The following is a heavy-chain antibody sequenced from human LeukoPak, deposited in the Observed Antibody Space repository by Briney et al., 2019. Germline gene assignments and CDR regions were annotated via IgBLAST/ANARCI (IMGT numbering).Heavy chain of an antibody. V-gene: IGHV1-8*03. J-gene: IGHJ4*02. CDR2: MNPNSGNT. CDR1: GYTFTSYD. CDR3: ARGYSKVVPADY. D-gene: IGHD2-2*01. Sequence: ASVKVSCKASGYTFTSYDINWVRQATGQGLEWMGWMNPNSGNTGYAQKFQGRVTITRNTSISTAYMELSSLRSEDTAVYYCARGYSKVVPADYWGQGTLVTVSS.